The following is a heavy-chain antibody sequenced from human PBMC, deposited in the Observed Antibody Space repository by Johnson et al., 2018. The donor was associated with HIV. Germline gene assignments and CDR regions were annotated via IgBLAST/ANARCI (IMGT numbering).Heavy chain of an antibody. J-gene: IGHJ3*02. CDR2: IRSKAYGETT. CDR1: GFSFGDYA. V-gene: IGHV3-49*03. D-gene: IGHD3-16*01. CDR3: TRERFMRLLPLDAFDI. Sequence: VQLVESGGGLVQPGRSLRLYCTTSGFSFGDYAMSWFRQAPGKGLEWVGFIRSKAYGETTEYAASVKGRFTISRDDSKSIAYLQMNGLKTEDTAEYYCTRERFMRLLPLDAFDIWGQGTMVTVSS.